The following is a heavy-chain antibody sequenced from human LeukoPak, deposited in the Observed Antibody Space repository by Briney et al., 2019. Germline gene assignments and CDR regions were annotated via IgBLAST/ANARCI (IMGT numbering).Heavy chain of an antibody. D-gene: IGHD3-10*01. Sequence: ASVKVSCKASGYSFIGYHMHWVRQAPGQGLEWMGWINPNSGGTNYAQKFQGRVTMTRDTSISTAYMELSRLRSDDTAVYYCARSRYYGSGSYYNEQYFDYWGQGTLVTVSS. V-gene: IGHV1-2*02. CDR2: INPNSGGT. CDR3: ARSRYYGSGSYYNEQYFDY. CDR1: GYSFIGYH. J-gene: IGHJ4*02.